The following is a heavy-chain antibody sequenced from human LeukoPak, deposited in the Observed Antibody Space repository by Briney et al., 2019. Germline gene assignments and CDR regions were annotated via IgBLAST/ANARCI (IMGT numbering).Heavy chain of an antibody. V-gene: IGHV1-69*05. D-gene: IGHD4-17*01. CDR2: IIPIFGTA. J-gene: IGHJ4*02. CDR3: ARVGGIMTTVSPFDY. Sequence: ASVKVSCKDSGYSFTAQYMHWLRQAPGQGLEWMGGIIPIFGTANYAQKFQGRVTITTDESTSTAYMELSSLRSEDTAVYYCARVGGIMTTVSPFDYWGQGTLVTVSS. CDR1: GYSFTAQY.